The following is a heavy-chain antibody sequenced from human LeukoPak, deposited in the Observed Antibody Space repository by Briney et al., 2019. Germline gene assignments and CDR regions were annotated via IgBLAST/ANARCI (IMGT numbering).Heavy chain of an antibody. D-gene: IGHD6-13*01. CDR2: ISAYNGNT. J-gene: IGHJ6*03. CDR3: ARVAEKQLAPPSYYYYYYMDV. CDR1: GYTFTSYG. Sequence: GASVKVSCKASGYTFTSYGISWVRQAPGQGLEWMGWISAYNGNTNYAQKLQGRVTMTTDTSTSTAYMELRSLRSDDTAVYYCARVAEKQLAPPSYYYYYYMDVWGKGTTVTVSS. V-gene: IGHV1-18*01.